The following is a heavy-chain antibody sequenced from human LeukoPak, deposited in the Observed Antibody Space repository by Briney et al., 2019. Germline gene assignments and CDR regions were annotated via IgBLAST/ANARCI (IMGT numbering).Heavy chain of an antibody. V-gene: IGHV3-11*01. CDR1: GFTFSDYY. Sequence: GGSLRLSCAASGFTFSDYYMSWIRQAPGKGLEWVSYISSSGSTIYYADSVRGRFTISRDNAKNSLYLQMNSLRAEDTAVYYCARDHPEYYFDYWGQGTLVTVSS. CDR3: ARDHPEYYFDY. CDR2: ISSSGSTI. J-gene: IGHJ4*02.